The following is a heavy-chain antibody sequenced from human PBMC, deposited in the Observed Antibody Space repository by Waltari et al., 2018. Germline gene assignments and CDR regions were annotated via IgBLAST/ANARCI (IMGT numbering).Heavy chain of an antibody. CDR1: GFTFSSYA. J-gene: IGHJ3*02. CDR2: ISGSGGST. CDR3: ARTSQSSGPTKGAFDI. D-gene: IGHD6-19*01. Sequence: EVQLLESGGGLVQPGGSLRLSCAASGFTFSSYAMSWVRQAPGKGVEWVSAISGSGGSTDYADSVKGRFTISRDNSKNTLYLQMNSLRAEDTAVYYCARTSQSSGPTKGAFDIWGQGTMVTVSS. V-gene: IGHV3-23*01.